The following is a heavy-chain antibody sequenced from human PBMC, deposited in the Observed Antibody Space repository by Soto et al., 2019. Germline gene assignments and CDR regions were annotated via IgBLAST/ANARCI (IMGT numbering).Heavy chain of an antibody. CDR2: ITYDGSST. Sequence: QVQMVESGGGVVQPGTSLRLSCVVTGLTFSGYGMHWVRQAPGKGLEWVADITYDGSSTYYADAVKGRFTVSRDNSKXXXXXXXXXXXXDXXXMYYCAKDXMGRGWRTXDXWGQGTX. CDR3: AKDXMGRGWRTXDX. V-gene: IGHV3-30*03. J-gene: IGHJ4*02. D-gene: IGHD3-10*01. CDR1: GLTFSGYG.